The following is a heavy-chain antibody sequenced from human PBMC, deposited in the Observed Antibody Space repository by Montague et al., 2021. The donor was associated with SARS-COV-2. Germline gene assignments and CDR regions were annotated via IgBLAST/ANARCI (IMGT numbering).Heavy chain of an antibody. CDR2: ISSSGSTI. D-gene: IGHD3-9*01. CDR1: GFTFSSYE. CDR3: ARSRATLFWAFCFDY. J-gene: IGHJ4*02. V-gene: IGHV3-48*03. Sequence: SLRLSCAASGFTFSSYEMNWVRQAPGKGLEWVSYISSSGSTIYYADSVKGRFTISRDNAKNSLYLQMNSLRAEDTAVYYCARSRATLFWAFCFDYWGQGTLVTVSS.